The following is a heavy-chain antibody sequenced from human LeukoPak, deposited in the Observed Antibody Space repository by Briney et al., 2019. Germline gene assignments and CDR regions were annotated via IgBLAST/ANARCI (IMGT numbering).Heavy chain of an antibody. CDR1: DYSISSGYY. D-gene: IGHD5-12*01. V-gene: IGHV4-38-2*02. CDR2: ISDSGST. J-gene: IGHJ5*01. Sequence: SETLSLTCSVSDYSISSGYYWGWIRQPPGKGLEWIGRISDSGSTRYNPSLKSRLTMSVDTSKNQFSLKLDSVTAADTAVYFCARGMAVGYDYNWFDSWGPGTLVTVSS. CDR3: ARGMAVGYDYNWFDS.